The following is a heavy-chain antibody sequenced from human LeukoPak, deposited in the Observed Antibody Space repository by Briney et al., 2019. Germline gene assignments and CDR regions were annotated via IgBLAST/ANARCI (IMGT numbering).Heavy chain of an antibody. D-gene: IGHD2-21*02. Sequence: GESLKISCKGSGYSFTSYWIGWVRQMPGKGLEWMGIIYPGDSDTRYSPSFQGQVTISADKSISTAYLQWSSLEASDTAMYYCARHMVTNYYYYYMDVWGKGTTVTVSS. CDR1: GYSFTSYW. V-gene: IGHV5-51*01. J-gene: IGHJ6*03. CDR2: IYPGDSDT. CDR3: ARHMVTNYYYYYMDV.